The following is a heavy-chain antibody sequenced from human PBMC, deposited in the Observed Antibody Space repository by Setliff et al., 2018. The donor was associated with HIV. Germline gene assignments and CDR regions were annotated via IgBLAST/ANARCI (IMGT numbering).Heavy chain of an antibody. CDR2: ISGSGGST. Sequence: GESLTISCAASGFTFSSYAMSWVRQAPGKGLEWVSAISGSGGSTYYADSVKGRFTISRDNSKNTLYLQMNSLRAEDTAVYYCAKGTGVHYYYYYMDVWGKGTTVTVSS. CDR3: AKGTGVHYYYYYMDV. J-gene: IGHJ6*03. D-gene: IGHD1-1*01. CDR1: GFTFSSYA. V-gene: IGHV3-23*01.